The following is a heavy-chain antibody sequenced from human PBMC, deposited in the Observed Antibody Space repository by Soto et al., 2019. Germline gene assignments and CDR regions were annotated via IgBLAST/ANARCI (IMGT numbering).Heavy chain of an antibody. D-gene: IGHD6-13*01. V-gene: IGHV1-69*02. CDR3: ARAVAAAGTAAAFDI. J-gene: IGHJ3*02. CDR1: GCTFSSYT. Sequence: QVQLVQSGAEVKKPGSSVKVSCKASGCTFSSYTMSWVRQAPGQGLEWMGRIIPILGIANYAQKFQGRVTITADKSTSTAYMELSSLRSEDTAVYYCARAVAAAGTAAAFDIWGQGTMVTVSS. CDR2: IIPILGIA.